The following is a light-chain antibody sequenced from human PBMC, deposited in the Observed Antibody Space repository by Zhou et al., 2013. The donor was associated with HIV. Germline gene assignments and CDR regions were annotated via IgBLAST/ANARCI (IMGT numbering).Light chain of an antibody. Sequence: IQMTQSPSIVSASLGVRVTITCRANETVGRSLAWYQQKRGKAPKLVIYETSILDKGVPSRFVGSGSGTEFILTITSLQPDDLGTYFCQQYKSFLLSFGGGTKVDIK. CDR2: ETS. CDR1: ETVGRS. CDR3: QQYKSFLLS. V-gene: IGKV1-5*03. J-gene: IGKJ4*01.